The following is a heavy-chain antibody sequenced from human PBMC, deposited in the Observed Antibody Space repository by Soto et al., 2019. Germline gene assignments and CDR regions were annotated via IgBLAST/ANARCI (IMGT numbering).Heavy chain of an antibody. CDR3: ARGAPVLIHF. V-gene: IGHV4-30-2*01. Sequence: SETLSLTCTVSGGSISSGGYYWTWIRQHPGKGLEWIGYIYHSGSTYYNPSLKSRVTISVDRSKNQFSLKLSSVTAADTAVYYCARGAPVLIHFWGQGTLVPVSA. D-gene: IGHD2-8*01. CDR2: IYHSGST. CDR1: GGSISSGGYY. J-gene: IGHJ1*01.